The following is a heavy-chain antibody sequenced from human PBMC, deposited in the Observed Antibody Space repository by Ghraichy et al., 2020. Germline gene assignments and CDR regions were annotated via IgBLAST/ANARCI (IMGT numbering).Heavy chain of an antibody. D-gene: IGHD5-12*01. CDR2: IYYSGST. Sequence: SQTLSLTYTVSGGSISSYYWSWIRQPPGKGLEWIGYIYYSGSTNYNPSLKSRVTISVDTSKNQFSLKLSSVTAADTAVYYCARQWSGYGRGYWFDPWGQGTLVTVSS. CDR3: ARQWSGYGRGYWFDP. J-gene: IGHJ5*02. V-gene: IGHV4-59*08. CDR1: GGSISSYY.